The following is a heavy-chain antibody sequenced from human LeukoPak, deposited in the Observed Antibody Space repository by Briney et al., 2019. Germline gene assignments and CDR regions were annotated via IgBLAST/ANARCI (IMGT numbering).Heavy chain of an antibody. J-gene: IGHJ4*02. CDR1: GFTFSTYW. CDR3: VSWETGATIPENS. V-gene: IGHV3-7*01. Sequence: GGSLRLSCAASGFTFSTYWMSWIRQAPGKGLEWVAHISPDGSGKYYVDSVKGRFTISRDNAKNSLRLQMNSLRDEDSAVYYCVSWETGATIPENSWGQGTLVIVSS. D-gene: IGHD1-26*01. CDR2: ISPDGSGK.